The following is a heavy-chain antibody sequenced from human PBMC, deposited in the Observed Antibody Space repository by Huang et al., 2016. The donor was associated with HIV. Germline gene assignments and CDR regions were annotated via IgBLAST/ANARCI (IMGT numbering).Heavy chain of an antibody. CDR1: GYTFTHYA. V-gene: IGHV7-4-1*02. D-gene: IGHD3-3*01. Sequence: QVQLAQSGSELKKPGASVKVSCKASGYTFTHYAINWVRQAPGQGLEWVGWINTNTGKPRYAQAFTGRFVLSLDTSANTAYLQISSLKAEDTAVYYCARDRGLPGYYLFYYYMDVWGRGTTVTVSS. CDR2: INTNTGKP. J-gene: IGHJ6*03. CDR3: ARDRGLPGYYLFYYYMDV.